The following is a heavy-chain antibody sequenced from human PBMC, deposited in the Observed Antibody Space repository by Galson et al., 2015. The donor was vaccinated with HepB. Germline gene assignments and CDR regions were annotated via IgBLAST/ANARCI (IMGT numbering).Heavy chain of an antibody. J-gene: IGHJ4*02. Sequence: SETLSLTCTVSGGSVSSGSYYWSWIRQPPGKGLEWIGYIYYSGSTNYNPSLKSRVTISVDTSKNQFSLKLSSVTAADTAVYYCAREAAAGNVDYWGQGTLVTVSS. CDR2: IYYSGST. CDR1: GGSVSSGSYY. D-gene: IGHD6-13*01. CDR3: AREAAAGNVDY. V-gene: IGHV4-61*01.